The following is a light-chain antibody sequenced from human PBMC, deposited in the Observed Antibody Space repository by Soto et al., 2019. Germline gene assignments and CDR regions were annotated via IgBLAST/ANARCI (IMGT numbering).Light chain of an antibody. V-gene: IGLV3-21*01. J-gene: IGLJ2*01. Sequence: SYELTQPPSVSVAPGKTATITCGGNSIGSKSVHWYQQMPGQAPVLVISYDSDRPSGIPERFSGSNSGNTATLTISRVEPGDEADYYCQVWETSSGHQAIFGAGTKRPS. CDR3: QVWETSSGHQAI. CDR2: YDS. CDR1: SIGSKS.